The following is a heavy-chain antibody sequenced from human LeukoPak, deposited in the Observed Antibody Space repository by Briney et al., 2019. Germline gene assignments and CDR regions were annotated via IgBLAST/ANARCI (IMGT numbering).Heavy chain of an antibody. CDR3: AKDTAMAHFDY. J-gene: IGHJ4*02. CDR1: GFTFSSYA. D-gene: IGHD5-18*01. V-gene: IGHV3-30*18. CDR2: ISYDGSDK. Sequence: GRSLRLSCAASGFTFSSYAMHWVRQAPGKGLEWVAVISYDGSDKYYADSVKGRFTISRSKSENTLYLQMNSLRAEDTAVYYCAKDTAMAHFDYWGQGTLVTVSS.